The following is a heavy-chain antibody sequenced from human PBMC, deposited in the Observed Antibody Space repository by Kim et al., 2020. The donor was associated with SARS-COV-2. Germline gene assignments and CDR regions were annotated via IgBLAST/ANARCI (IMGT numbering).Heavy chain of an antibody. CDR3: ARAYYTTSWYPLDY. J-gene: IGHJ4*02. Sequence: GGSLRLSCAASGFTFSTYTMHWVRQAPGKGLEWVAVISYDESNKYYADSVKGRFTISRDNSKNTLYLQMNSLRAEDTAVYYCARAYYTTSWYPLDYWGQGTLVTVSS. D-gene: IGHD6-13*01. V-gene: IGHV3-30*04. CDR1: GFTFSTYT. CDR2: ISYDESNK.